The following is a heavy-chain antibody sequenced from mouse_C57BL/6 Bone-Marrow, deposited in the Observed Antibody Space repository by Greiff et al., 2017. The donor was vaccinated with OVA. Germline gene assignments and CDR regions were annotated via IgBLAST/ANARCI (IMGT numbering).Heavy chain of an antibody. D-gene: IGHD2-4*01. CDR3: ARGRNYDGQCAY. CDR1: GYTFTSYW. J-gene: IGHJ3*01. V-gene: IGHV1-74*01. Sequence: QVQLQQPGAELVKPGASVKVSCKASGYTFTSYWMHWVKQRPGQGLEWIGRIHPSDSATNYTHKFKGKATLTVDKSSSTAYMQLSSLTSEDSAVYYCARGRNYDGQCAYGGQGTLVTVSA. CDR2: IHPSDSAT.